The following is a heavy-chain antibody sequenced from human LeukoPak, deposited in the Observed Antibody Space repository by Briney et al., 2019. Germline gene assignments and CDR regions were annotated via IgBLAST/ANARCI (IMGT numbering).Heavy chain of an antibody. CDR1: GFTFSTYA. Sequence: GGSLRLSCAASGFTFSTYAMHWVRQAPGKGLEWVAVISYDGSSKYYADSVKGRFTISRDNSKNALYLQMNSLRAEDTAVYYCARGLRLAEWGQGTLVTVSS. CDR2: ISYDGSSK. V-gene: IGHV3-30*04. J-gene: IGHJ4*02. CDR3: ARGLRLAE. D-gene: IGHD3-3*02.